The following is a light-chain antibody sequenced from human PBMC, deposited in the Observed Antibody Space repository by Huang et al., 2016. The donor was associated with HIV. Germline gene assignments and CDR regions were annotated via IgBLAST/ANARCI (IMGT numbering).Light chain of an antibody. CDR3: QQSYSTPWT. V-gene: IGKV1-NL1*01. J-gene: IGKJ1*01. Sequence: DIQMTQSPSSLSPSIGDRATITCRASQCISYSLAWYQQKPGKAPKLLIYAASRLESGVPSRFSGSGSGTDYTLTISSLQPEDFATYYCQQSYSTPWTFGQGTKVEAK. CDR2: AAS. CDR1: QCISYS.